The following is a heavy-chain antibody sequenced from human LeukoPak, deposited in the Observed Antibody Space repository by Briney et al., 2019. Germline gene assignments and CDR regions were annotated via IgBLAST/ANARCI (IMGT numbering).Heavy chain of an antibody. CDR2: IRYDGSNK. CDR1: GFTFSSYG. J-gene: IGHJ4*02. CDR3: AKSGLPYSGSYYAYFDY. V-gene: IGHV3-30*02. Sequence: GGSQRLSCAASGFTFSSYGMHWVRQAPGKGLEWVAFIRYDGSNKYYADSVKGRFTISRDNSKNTLYLQMNSLRAEDTAVYYCAKSGLPYSGSYYAYFDYWGQGTLVTVSS. D-gene: IGHD1-26*01.